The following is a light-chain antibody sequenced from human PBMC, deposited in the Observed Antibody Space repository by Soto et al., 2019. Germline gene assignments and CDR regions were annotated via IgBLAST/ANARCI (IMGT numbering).Light chain of an antibody. V-gene: IGKV3-20*01. Sequence: DIVLTQSPGTLSLSPGERATLSCRAIQSVSSTFFAWYQQKPGQALRLLMFGASNRATGIPDRFSGSGSGTDFTLTISRLEPEDFAMYYCQQYGTSPRGTFGQGTKVDIK. CDR1: QSVSSTF. CDR2: GAS. CDR3: QQYGTSPRGT. J-gene: IGKJ1*01.